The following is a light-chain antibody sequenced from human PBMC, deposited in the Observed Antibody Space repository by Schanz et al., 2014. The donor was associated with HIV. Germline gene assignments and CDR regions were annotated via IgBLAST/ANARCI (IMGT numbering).Light chain of an antibody. Sequence: EIVMTQSPGTLSVSPGERATLSCRASQTVSNNLAWYQQRPGQAPRLLISGASSRAAGIPDRFSGGGSGTDFTLTISRLEPEDFAVYYCQQYGSSPPYTFGQGTKLEIK. V-gene: IGKV3-20*01. CDR3: QQYGSSPPYT. J-gene: IGKJ2*01. CDR1: QTVSNN. CDR2: GAS.